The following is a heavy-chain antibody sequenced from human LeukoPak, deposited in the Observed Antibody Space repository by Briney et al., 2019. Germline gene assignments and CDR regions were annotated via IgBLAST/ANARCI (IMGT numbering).Heavy chain of an antibody. J-gene: IGHJ4*02. Sequence: SETLSLTCTVSGGSISGSSYYWGWIRQPPGKGLEWIGSIYYSGSTYYNPSLKSRVTISVDTSKNQFSLKLSSVTAADTAVYYCAANLWFGESHWGQGTLVTVSS. V-gene: IGHV4-39*07. CDR3: AANLWFGESH. CDR1: GGSISGSSYY. D-gene: IGHD3-10*01. CDR2: IYYSGST.